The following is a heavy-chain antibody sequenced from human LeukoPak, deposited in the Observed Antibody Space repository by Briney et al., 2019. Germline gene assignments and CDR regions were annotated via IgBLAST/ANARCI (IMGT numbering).Heavy chain of an antibody. CDR3: ARVKSYYYDSSGYYP. J-gene: IGHJ5*02. CDR1: GGTFSSYA. Sequence: SVKVSCKASGGTFSSYAISWVRQAPGQGLEWMGGIIPIFGTANYAQKFQGRVTITADESTSTAYMELSSLRSEDTAVYYCARVKSYYYDSSGYYPWGQGTLVTVSS. CDR2: IIPIFGTA. V-gene: IGHV1-69*13. D-gene: IGHD3-22*01.